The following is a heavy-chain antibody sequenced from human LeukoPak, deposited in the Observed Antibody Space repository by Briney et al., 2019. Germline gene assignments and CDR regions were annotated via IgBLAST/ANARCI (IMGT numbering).Heavy chain of an antibody. CDR3: AKGGSSSWNS. V-gene: IGHV3-53*01. CDR1: GFSVTSNH. J-gene: IGHJ4*02. D-gene: IGHD6-13*01. CDR2: IYTDGST. Sequence: SGGSLRLSCAASGFSVTSNHMNWVRQAPGKGLEWVSVIYTDGSTYYADSVKGRLTISRDNSKNTLYLQMNSLRAEDTAVYYCAKGGSSSWNSWGQGTLVTVSS.